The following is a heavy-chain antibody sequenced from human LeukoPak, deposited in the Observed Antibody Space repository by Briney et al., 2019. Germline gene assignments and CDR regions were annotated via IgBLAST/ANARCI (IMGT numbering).Heavy chain of an antibody. D-gene: IGHD4-17*01. CDR3: ARAKPLYGVQFDY. CDR1: GDSLSNYY. CDR2: IFYTGNA. J-gene: IGHJ4*02. V-gene: IGHV4-59*12. Sequence: SETLSLTCGVSGDSLSNYYWNWIRRPPGKGLECIGYIFYTGNANYNPSLKSRVTISVDTSKNQFSLKLSSVTAADTAVYYCARAKPLYGVQFDYWGQGTLVTVSS.